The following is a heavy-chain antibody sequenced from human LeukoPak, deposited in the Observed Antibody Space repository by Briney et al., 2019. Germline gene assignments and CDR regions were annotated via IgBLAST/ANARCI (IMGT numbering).Heavy chain of an antibody. D-gene: IGHD6-6*01. V-gene: IGHV3-30*04. CDR3: ARDRSSSSSSNWFDP. Sequence: GKSLTLSCVVSGFNFDNFALHWVRQPLGKGLEWVAVISHDGRTKYYADSMKGRITISRDNSKNTLYLQMNSLRAEDTAVYYCARDRSSSSSSNWFDPWGQGTLVTVSS. CDR1: GFNFDNFA. J-gene: IGHJ5*02. CDR2: ISHDGRTK.